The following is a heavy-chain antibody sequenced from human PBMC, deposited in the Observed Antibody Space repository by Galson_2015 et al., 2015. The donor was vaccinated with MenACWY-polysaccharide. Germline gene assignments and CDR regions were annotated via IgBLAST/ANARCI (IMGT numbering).Heavy chain of an antibody. CDR1: GFTFSNYG. J-gene: IGHJ3*02. D-gene: IGHD6-25*01. CDR2: IWYDESDE. Sequence: SLRLSCAASGFTFSNYGMHWVRQAPGKGLEWMAVIWYDESDEYYADSVKGRFTISRDNSKNALYLQMNSLRAEDTAVYYCARADRSDGGRALDIWGQGTMVTVSS. CDR3: ARADRSDGGRALDI. V-gene: IGHV3-33*01.